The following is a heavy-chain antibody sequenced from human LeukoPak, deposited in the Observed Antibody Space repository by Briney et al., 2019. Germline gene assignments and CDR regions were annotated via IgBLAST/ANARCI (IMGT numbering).Heavy chain of an antibody. D-gene: IGHD3-10*01. CDR2: INPNSGGT. J-gene: IGHJ4*02. V-gene: IGHV1-2*02. CDR1: GYTFTGYY. Sequence: ASVKVSCKASGYTFTGYYMHWVRQAPGQGLEWIGWINPNSGGTNYAQKFQGRVTMTRDTSISTAYMELSRLRSDDTAVYYCARVWGVRGVIPFYWGQGTLVTVSS. CDR3: ARVWGVRGVIPFY.